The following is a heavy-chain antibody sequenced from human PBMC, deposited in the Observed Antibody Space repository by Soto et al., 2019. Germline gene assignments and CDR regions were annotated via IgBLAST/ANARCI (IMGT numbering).Heavy chain of an antibody. J-gene: IGHJ5*02. V-gene: IGHV4-38-2*01. CDR2: ISHSGTT. CDR3: ASASGGNSGWGHWSDP. D-gene: IGHD2-21*02. CDR1: GYSISSGYY. Sequence: PSETLSLTCAVSGYSISSGYYWGWIRQPPGRGLEWIGSISHSGTTYYNPSLRSRVTISIDTSNNQFSLKLSSVTAADTAVYYCASASGGNSGWGHWSDPWGQGTLVTVSS.